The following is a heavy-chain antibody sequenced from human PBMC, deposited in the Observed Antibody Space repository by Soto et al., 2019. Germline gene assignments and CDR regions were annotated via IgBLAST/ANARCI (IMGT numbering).Heavy chain of an antibody. CDR1: GYTFTSYD. V-gene: IGHV1-8*01. Sequence: ASVKVSCKASGYTFTSYDINWVRQATGQGLEWMGWMNPNSGNTGYAQKFQGRVTMTRNTSISTAYMELSSLRSEDTAAYYCAIALYHFWSCYSGRNWFGPWGQGTLVT. CDR2: MNPNSGNT. D-gene: IGHD3-3*01. CDR3: AIALYHFWSCYSGRNWFGP. J-gene: IGHJ5*02.